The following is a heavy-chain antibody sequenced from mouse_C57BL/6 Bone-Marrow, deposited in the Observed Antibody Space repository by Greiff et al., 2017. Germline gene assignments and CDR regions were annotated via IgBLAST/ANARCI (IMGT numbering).Heavy chain of an antibody. CDR2: IDPENGDT. CDR1: GFNIKDDY. Sequence: EVKVVESGAELVRPGASVKLSCTASGFNIKDDYMHWVKQRPEQGLEWIGWIDPENGDTEYASKFQGKATITADTSSNTAYLQLSSLTSEDTAVYYCTTHYYGSSPYFDYWGQGTTLTVSS. D-gene: IGHD1-1*01. J-gene: IGHJ2*01. V-gene: IGHV14-4*01. CDR3: TTHYYGSSPYFDY.